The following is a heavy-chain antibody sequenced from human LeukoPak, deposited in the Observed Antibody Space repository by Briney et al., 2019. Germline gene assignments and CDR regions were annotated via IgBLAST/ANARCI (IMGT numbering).Heavy chain of an antibody. Sequence: GGSLRLSCAASGFTFSSYEMNWVRQAPGKGLEWVSYISSSGSTIYCADSVKGRFTISRDNAKNSLYLQMNSLRAEDTAVYYCARVVVWGSFIDYWGQGTLVTVSS. J-gene: IGHJ4*02. CDR1: GFTFSSYE. V-gene: IGHV3-48*03. CDR3: ARVVVWGSFIDY. D-gene: IGHD3-16*01. CDR2: ISSSGSTI.